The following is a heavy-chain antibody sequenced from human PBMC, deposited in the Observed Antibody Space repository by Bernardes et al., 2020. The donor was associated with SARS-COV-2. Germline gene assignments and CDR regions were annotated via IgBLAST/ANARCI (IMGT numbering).Heavy chain of an antibody. J-gene: IGHJ4*02. D-gene: IGHD6-19*01. CDR2: ISSSGSTI. V-gene: IGHV3-48*03. CDR1: GFTFSSYE. Sequence: GGSLRLSCAASGFTFSSYEMNWVRQAPGKGLEWVSYISSSGSTIYYADSVKGRFTISRDNAKNSLYLQMNSLRAEDTAVYYCARFFTVAGTRRGAGEDFDYWGQGTLVTVSS. CDR3: ARFFTVAGTRRGAGEDFDY.